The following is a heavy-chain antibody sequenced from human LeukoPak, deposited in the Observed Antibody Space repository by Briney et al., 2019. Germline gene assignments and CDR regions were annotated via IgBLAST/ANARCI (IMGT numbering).Heavy chain of an antibody. CDR1: GFTFSSYS. Sequence: GGSLRLSCAASGFTFSSYSMNWVRQAPGEGLEWVAFIGRDASTKYYADSVKGRFTISGDSSYNTAYLQMNSLGAEDTAIYYCAKDGEWTFDIWGQGTMVTVSS. V-gene: IGHV3-30*02. CDR2: IGRDASTK. J-gene: IGHJ3*02. CDR3: AKDGEWTFDI. D-gene: IGHD3-3*01.